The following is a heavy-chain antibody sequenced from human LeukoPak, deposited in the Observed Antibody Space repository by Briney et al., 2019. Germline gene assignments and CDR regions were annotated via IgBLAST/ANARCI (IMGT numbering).Heavy chain of an antibody. Sequence: GGSLRLSCAASGFTLSDYAMSWVRQAPGKGLEWVSAISGSGGNTYYADSVRGRFTISRDKSKNTLFLQMNGLRAEDTAVYYCARGYASGTYYSDYWGQGTLVTVSS. D-gene: IGHD3-10*01. V-gene: IGHV3-23*01. CDR2: ISGSGGNT. J-gene: IGHJ4*02. CDR3: ARGYASGTYYSDY. CDR1: GFTLSDYA.